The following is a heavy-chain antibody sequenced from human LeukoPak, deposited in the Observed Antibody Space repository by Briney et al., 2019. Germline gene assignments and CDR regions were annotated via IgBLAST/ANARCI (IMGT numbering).Heavy chain of an antibody. D-gene: IGHD3-3*01. V-gene: IGHV3-30*04. J-gene: IGHJ5*02. Sequence: SCKASGYTFISYYMHWVRQAPGKGLEWVAFKQNDGSTTFYADSVKGRFTISRDNSKNTVFLQMNSLRTDDTAVYYCGREQSGYYVHAFEPWGQGTLVTVSS. CDR2: KQNDGSTT. CDR1: GYTFISYY. CDR3: GREQSGYYVHAFEP.